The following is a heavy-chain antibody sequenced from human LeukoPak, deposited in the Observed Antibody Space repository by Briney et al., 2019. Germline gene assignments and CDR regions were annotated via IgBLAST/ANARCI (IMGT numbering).Heavy chain of an antibody. CDR2: ICHSGST. Sequence: SETLSLTCAVSGYSISSGYYWGWIRQPPGKGLEWIGSICHSGSTYYNPSLKSRVTISVDTSKNQFSLKLSSVTAADTAVYYCARHDYYDSSGSDIFDYWGQGTLVTVSS. D-gene: IGHD3-22*01. V-gene: IGHV4-38-2*01. J-gene: IGHJ4*02. CDR3: ARHDYYDSSGSDIFDY. CDR1: GYSISSGYY.